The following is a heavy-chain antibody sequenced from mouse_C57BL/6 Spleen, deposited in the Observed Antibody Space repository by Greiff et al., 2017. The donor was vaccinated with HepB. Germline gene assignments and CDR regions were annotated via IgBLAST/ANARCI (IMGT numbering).Heavy chain of an antibody. D-gene: IGHD1-1*01. V-gene: IGHV14-4*01. Sequence: VQLQQSGAELVRPGASVKLSCTASGFNIKDDYMHWVKQRPEQGLEWIGWIDPENGDTEYASKLQGKATITADTSSNTAYLQLSSLTSEDTAVYYCTPSTVVEGWLAYWGQGTLVTVSA. CDR2: IDPENGDT. CDR1: GFNIKDDY. J-gene: IGHJ3*01. CDR3: TPSTVVEGWLAY.